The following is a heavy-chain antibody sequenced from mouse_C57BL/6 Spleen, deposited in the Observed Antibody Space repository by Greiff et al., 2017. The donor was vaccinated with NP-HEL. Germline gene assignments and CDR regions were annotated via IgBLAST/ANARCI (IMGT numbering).Heavy chain of an antibody. Sequence: EVQLQQSGPELVKPGASVKIPCKASGYTFTDYNMDWVKQSHGKSLEWIGDINPNNGGTIYNQKFKGKATLTVDKSSSTAYMELRSLTSEDTAVYYCARPLIYYDYDCWYFDVWGTGTTVTVSS. CDR1: GYTFTDYN. CDR3: ARPLIYYDYDCWYFDV. V-gene: IGHV1-18*01. CDR2: INPNNGGT. J-gene: IGHJ1*03. D-gene: IGHD2-4*01.